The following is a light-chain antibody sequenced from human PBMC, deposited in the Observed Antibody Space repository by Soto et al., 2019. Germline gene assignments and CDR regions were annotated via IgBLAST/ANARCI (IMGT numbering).Light chain of an antibody. J-gene: IGKJ1*01. CDR3: QQRSNWPPGWT. CDR1: QSVSSY. CDR2: DAS. V-gene: IGKV3-11*01. Sequence: EIVLTQSPATLSLSPGERGTLSCRASQSVSSYLAWYQQKPGQAPRLLIYDASNRATGIPARFSGSGSGTDFTLTISSLEPEDFAVYYCQQRSNWPPGWTFGQGTKVEIK.